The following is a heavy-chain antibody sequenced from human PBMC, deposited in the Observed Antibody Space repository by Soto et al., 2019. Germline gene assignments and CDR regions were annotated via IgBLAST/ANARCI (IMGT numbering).Heavy chain of an antibody. J-gene: IGHJ5*02. D-gene: IGHD3-22*01. CDR1: GYTFTSYG. V-gene: IGHV1-18*04. CDR2: ISAYNGNT. CDR3: ARQSLYDSSGYYSFDP. Sequence: ASVKVSCKASGYTFTSYGISWVRQAPGQGLEWMGWISAYNGNTNYAQKLQGRVTMTTDTSTSTAYMELRSLRSDGTAVYYCARQSLYDSSGYYSFDPWGQGTLVTVSS.